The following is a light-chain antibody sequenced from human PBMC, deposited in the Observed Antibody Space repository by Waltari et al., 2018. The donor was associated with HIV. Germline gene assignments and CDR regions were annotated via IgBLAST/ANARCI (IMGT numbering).Light chain of an antibody. CDR2: LKRNSSH. Sequence: QLVLTQSPSASASLGSSVKLTCTLSSGHSNYAIAWHKQQPGKGPRYLMKLKRNSSHIKGDGIPERFSGSSSGDERYLTISSLQSEDEADYYCQTWGAGIQEVFGGGTKLTVL. J-gene: IGLJ3*02. V-gene: IGLV4-69*01. CDR1: SGHSNYA. CDR3: QTWGAGIQEV.